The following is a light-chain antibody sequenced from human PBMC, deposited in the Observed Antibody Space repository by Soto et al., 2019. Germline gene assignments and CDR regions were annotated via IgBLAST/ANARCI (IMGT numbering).Light chain of an antibody. J-gene: IGKJ1*01. CDR1: QSISSW. CDR2: DAS. CDR3: QQYKGT. Sequence: DIQMTQSPSTLSASVGDRVTITCRASQSISSWLAWYQQKPGKAPKLLIFDASSLQSGVPSRFSGSGSATEFTLTITSLQPDDFATYYCQQYKGTFGQGTKVEIK. V-gene: IGKV1-5*01.